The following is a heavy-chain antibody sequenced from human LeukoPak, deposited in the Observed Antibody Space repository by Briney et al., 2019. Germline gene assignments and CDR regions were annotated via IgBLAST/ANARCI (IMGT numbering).Heavy chain of an antibody. CDR1: GGSISSGGFY. CDR2: IYYSGST. V-gene: IGHV4-31*03. CDR3: AREEVENWFDP. Sequence: SETLSLTCTVSGGSISSGGFYWSWIRQHPGKGLEWIGYIYYSGSTYYNPSLKSRVTISVDTSKNQFSLKLSSVTAADTAVYYCAREEVENWFDPWGQGTLVTVPS. J-gene: IGHJ5*02.